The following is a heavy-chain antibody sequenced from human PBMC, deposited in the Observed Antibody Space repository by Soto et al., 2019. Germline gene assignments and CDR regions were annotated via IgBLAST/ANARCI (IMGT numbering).Heavy chain of an antibody. D-gene: IGHD3-3*01. J-gene: IGHJ5*02. CDR1: GGSFSGYY. V-gene: IGHV4-34*01. Sequence: QVQLQQWGAGLLKPSETLSLTCAVYGGSFSGYYWNWIRQPPGKGLEWIGEIDHSGYTNYNPSLKSRVTISVDTSTNQFSLRLTSVTAADTAVYYCARVRDWFDPWGQGTLVTVSS. CDR3: ARVRDWFDP. CDR2: IDHSGYT.